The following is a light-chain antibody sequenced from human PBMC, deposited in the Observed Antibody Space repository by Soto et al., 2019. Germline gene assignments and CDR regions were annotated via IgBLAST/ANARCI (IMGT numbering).Light chain of an antibody. CDR2: DTS. Sequence: QAVVTQEPSLTVSPGGTVTLTCGSSTGAVTSGHYPYWCQQKPGQAPRTLIYDTSNKHSWTPARFSGSLLGGKAALTLSGAQPDDEADYYCLLSYSGAQVFGGGTQLPVL. CDR1: TGAVTSGHY. V-gene: IGLV7-46*01. J-gene: IGLJ2*01. CDR3: LLSYSGAQV.